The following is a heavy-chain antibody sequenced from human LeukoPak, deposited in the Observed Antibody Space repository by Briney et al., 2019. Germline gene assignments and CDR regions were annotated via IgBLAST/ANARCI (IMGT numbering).Heavy chain of an antibody. CDR2: IKTKSDGGTI. Sequence: PGGSLRLSCAAVGFTFNNYAMSWVRQSPARGLEGVGRIKTKSDGGTIDYGAPVKGRFNISRDDSKNTLFLQMNSLKTEDTAVYYCTTGSGWDDYWGQGTLVTVSS. CDR3: TTGSGWDDY. D-gene: IGHD6-19*01. J-gene: IGHJ4*02. CDR1: GFTFNNYA. V-gene: IGHV3-15*01.